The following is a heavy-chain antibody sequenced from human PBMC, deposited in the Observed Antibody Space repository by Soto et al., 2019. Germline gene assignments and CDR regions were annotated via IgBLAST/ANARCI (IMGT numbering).Heavy chain of an antibody. D-gene: IGHD3-10*01. CDR1: GFTFGDYA. CDR2: IRSKPYGGTT. CDR3: TRGTPFGELSPVDY. Sequence: GGSLRLSCTASGFTFGDYAMSWFRQAPGRGLEWVGFIRSKPYGGTTEYAASVKGRFTISRDDSKSIAYLHMNSLKTEDTAVYYCTRGTPFGELSPVDYWGQGTLVTVSS. J-gene: IGHJ4*02. V-gene: IGHV3-49*03.